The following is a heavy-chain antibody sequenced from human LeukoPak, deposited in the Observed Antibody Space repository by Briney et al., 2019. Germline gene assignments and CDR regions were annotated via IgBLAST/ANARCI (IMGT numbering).Heavy chain of an antibody. J-gene: IGHJ5*02. CDR2: INHSGST. Sequence: SETLSLTCAVYGGSFSGYYWSWIRQPPGKGQEWIGEINHSGSTNYNPSLKSRVTISVDTSKNQFSLKLSSVTAADTAVYYCARGAVRGARRGWFDPWGQGTLVTVSS. CDR3: ARGAVRGARRGWFDP. V-gene: IGHV4-34*01. D-gene: IGHD3-10*01. CDR1: GGSFSGYY.